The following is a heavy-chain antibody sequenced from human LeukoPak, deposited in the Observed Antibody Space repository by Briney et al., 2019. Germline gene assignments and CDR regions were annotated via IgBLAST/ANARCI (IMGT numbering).Heavy chain of an antibody. CDR2: IKGDGSST. D-gene: IGHD2-15*01. Sequence: TGGSLRLSCAASGFTFSSYWMHWVRHTPGKGLVWVSRIKGDGSSTSYADSVKGRFTISRDNSKNTLYLQMNSLRAEDTAVYYCTRDLLANFDYWGQGTLVTVSS. V-gene: IGHV3-74*01. CDR3: TRDLLANFDY. J-gene: IGHJ4*02. CDR1: GFTFSSYW.